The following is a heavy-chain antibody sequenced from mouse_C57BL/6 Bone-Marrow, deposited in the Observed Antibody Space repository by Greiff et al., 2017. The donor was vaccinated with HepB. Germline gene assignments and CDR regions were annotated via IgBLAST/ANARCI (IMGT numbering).Heavy chain of an antibody. Sequence: QVQLQQPGAELVMPGASVKLSCKASGYTFTSYWMHWVKQRPGQGLEWIGEIDPSDSYTNYNQKFKGKSTLTVDKSSSTAYMQLSSLTSEDSAVYYCASHYMRNSNGYYYAMDYWGQGTSVTVSS. CDR2: IDPSDSYT. CDR1: GYTFTSYW. J-gene: IGHJ4*01. V-gene: IGHV1-69*01. D-gene: IGHD2-5*01. CDR3: ASHYMRNSNGYYYAMDY.